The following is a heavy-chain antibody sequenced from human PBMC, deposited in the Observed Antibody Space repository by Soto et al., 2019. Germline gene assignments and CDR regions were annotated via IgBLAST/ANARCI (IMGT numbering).Heavy chain of an antibody. CDR2: ISGSGGST. CDR3: AKSPAWGGYPPPNWFDP. D-gene: IGHD5-12*01. CDR1: GFTFSSYA. Sequence: GGSLRLSCAASGFTFSSYAMSWVRLAPGEGLEWVSAISGSGGSTYYADSVKGRFTISRDNSKNTLYLQMNSLRAEDTAVYYCAKSPAWGGYPPPNWFDPWGQGTLVTVSS. J-gene: IGHJ5*02. V-gene: IGHV3-23*01.